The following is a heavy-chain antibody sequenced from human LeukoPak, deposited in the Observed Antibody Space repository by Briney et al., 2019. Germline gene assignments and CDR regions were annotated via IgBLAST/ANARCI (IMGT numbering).Heavy chain of an antibody. V-gene: IGHV4-59*01. CDR3: ARDLPVAGHYYYYGMDV. J-gene: IGHJ6*02. CDR1: GGSISSYY. D-gene: IGHD6-19*01. Sequence: SETLSLTCTVSGGSISSYYWSWIRQPPGKGLEWIGYIHYSGSTNYNPSLKSRVTISVDTAKNQFSLKVSSVTAADTAVYYCARDLPVAGHYYYYGMDVWGQGTTVTVSS. CDR2: IHYSGST.